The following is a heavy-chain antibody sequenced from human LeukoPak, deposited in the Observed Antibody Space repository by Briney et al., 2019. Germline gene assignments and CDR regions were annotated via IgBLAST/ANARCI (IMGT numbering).Heavy chain of an antibody. V-gene: IGHV3-15*01. D-gene: IGHD4-23*01. CDR1: GFTFSNAW. CDR3: TTENYGGSNWFDP. J-gene: IGHJ5*02. CDR2: IKSKTDCGTT. Sequence: PGGSLRLSCAAAGFTFSNAWMSWVRPAPGKGLEWVGRIKSKTDCGTTDYAAPVKGRFTISRDDSKNTLYLQMNSLKMEDTAVYYCTTENYGGSNWFDPWGQGTLVTVSS.